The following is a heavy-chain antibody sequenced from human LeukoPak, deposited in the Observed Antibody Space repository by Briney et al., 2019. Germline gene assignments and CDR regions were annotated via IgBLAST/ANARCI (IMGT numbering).Heavy chain of an antibody. CDR2: IKQDGSEK. Sequence: GGSLRLSCAASGFTFSSYWMSWVRQAPGKGLEWVANIKQDGSEKYYVDSVKGRFTISRDNAKNSLYLQMNSLRAEDTAVYYCARDQGAHYDFWSGREYYYGMDVWGQGTTVTVSS. D-gene: IGHD3-3*01. CDR1: GFTFSSYW. CDR3: ARDQGAHYDFWSGREYYYGMDV. J-gene: IGHJ6*02. V-gene: IGHV3-7*01.